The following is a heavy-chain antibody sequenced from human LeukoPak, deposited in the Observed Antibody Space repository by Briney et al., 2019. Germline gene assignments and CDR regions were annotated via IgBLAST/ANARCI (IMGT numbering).Heavy chain of an antibody. CDR3: ARGHIVVYYYYGMDV. CDR1: GGSISSGDYY. Sequence: PSETLSLTCTVSGGSISSGDYYWSWIRQPPGKGLEWIGYIYYSGSTCYNPSLKSRVTISVDTSKNQFSLKLSSVTAADTAVYYCARGHIVVYYYYGMDVWGQGTTVTVSS. V-gene: IGHV4-30-4*01. J-gene: IGHJ6*02. D-gene: IGHD2-21*01. CDR2: IYYSGST.